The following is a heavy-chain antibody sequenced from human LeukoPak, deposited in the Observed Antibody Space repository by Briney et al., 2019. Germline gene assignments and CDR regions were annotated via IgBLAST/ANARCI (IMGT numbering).Heavy chain of an antibody. V-gene: IGHV5-51*01. CDR2: IYPGDSET. Sequence: GESLKIFCKGSGYIFSSYWIGWVRQMPGKGLEWMGIIYPGDSETRYSPSFQGQVTISVAKSIRTAYLQWSSLEASDTAMYYCARQGYYFDTRGYYWFHWGQGTLVTVSS. D-gene: IGHD3-22*01. CDR1: GYIFSSYW. J-gene: IGHJ4*02. CDR3: ARQGYYFDTRGYYWFH.